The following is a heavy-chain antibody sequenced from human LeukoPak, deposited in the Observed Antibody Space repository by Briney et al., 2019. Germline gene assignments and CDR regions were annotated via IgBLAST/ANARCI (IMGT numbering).Heavy chain of an antibody. CDR2: MNPNSGNT. D-gene: IGHD3-10*01. J-gene: IGHJ4*02. CDR1: GYTFTSYD. V-gene: IGHV1-8*02. CDR3: GRVRGSGSYFHN. Sequence: ASVKVSCKASGYTFTSYDINWVRQATGQGLEWMGWMNPNSGNTGHAQQFQGRIIMTRNTSIRTAYMELSSLRSEDTAVYYCGRVRGSGSYFHNWGQGTLVTVSS.